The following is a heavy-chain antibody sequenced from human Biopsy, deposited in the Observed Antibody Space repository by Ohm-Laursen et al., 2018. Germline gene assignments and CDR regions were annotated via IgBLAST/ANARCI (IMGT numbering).Heavy chain of an antibody. J-gene: IGHJ5*02. CDR2: IYNTETT. CDR3: ARHPTGFWFDP. CDR1: GGSISSSTPYY. V-gene: IGHV4-39*01. Sequence: TLSLTCTVSGGSISSSTPYYWAWLRRPPGKGLEWIGSIYNTETTFYNPSLKSRVTISVDTSTNQFSLKVSSVTAADTALYFCARHPTGFWFDPWGHGTLVTVSS.